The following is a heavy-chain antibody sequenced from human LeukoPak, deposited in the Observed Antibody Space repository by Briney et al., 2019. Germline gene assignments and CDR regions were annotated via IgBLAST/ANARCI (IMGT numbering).Heavy chain of an antibody. D-gene: IGHD3-22*01. CDR1: GYTFTSYA. J-gene: IGHJ4*02. Sequence: ASVKVSCKASGYTFTSYAMNWVRQAPGQGLEWMGWINTNTGNPTYAQGFTGRFVFSLDTSVSTAYLQISSLKAEDTAVYYCAKDKDYYDSSGFHHTGALDYWGQGTLVTVSS. CDR3: AKDKDYYDSSGFHHTGALDY. CDR2: INTNTGNP. V-gene: IGHV7-4-1*02.